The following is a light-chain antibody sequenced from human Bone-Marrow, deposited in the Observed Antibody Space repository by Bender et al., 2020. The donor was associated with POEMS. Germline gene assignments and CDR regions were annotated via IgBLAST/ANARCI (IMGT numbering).Light chain of an antibody. J-gene: IGLJ2*01. CDR3: SSYTSTSTYVI. Sequence: QSVLTQPPSVSGAPGQRVTISCTGSSSNTGSGYDINWYQHLPGTAPKLLIYGYNNRPSGVPDRFSGSKSGTSASLAITGLQAEDEASYFCSSYTSTSTYVIFGGGTRLTVL. CDR1: SSNTGSGYD. V-gene: IGLV1-40*01. CDR2: GYN.